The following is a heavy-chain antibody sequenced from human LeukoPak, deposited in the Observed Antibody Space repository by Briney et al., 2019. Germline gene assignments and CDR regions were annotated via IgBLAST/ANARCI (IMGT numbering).Heavy chain of an antibody. CDR2: IIPILGIA. CDR3: ARDDGIVGATGGYFDY. D-gene: IGHD1-26*01. J-gene: IGHJ4*02. V-gene: IGHV1-69*04. Sequence: GASVKVSCKASGGTFSSYTISRVRQAPGQGLEWMGRIIPILGIANYAQKFQGRVTITADKSTSTAYMELSSLRSEDTAVYYCARDDGIVGATGGYFDYWGQGTLVTVSS. CDR1: GGTFSSYT.